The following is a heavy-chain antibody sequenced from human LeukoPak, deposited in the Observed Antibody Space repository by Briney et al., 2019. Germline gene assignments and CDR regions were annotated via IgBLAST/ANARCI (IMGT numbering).Heavy chain of an antibody. J-gene: IGHJ3*02. CDR2: ISGSGAYT. V-gene: IGHV3-23*01. D-gene: IGHD2-2*01. CDR1: GFTFNSYA. CDR3: AKDHCSSSSCYADAFDI. Sequence: GGSLRLSCAASGFTFNSYAMDWVRQAPGKGLEWVSVISGSGAYTDYADSVKGRFTISRDNSRDTLYLQMNCLRAEDTAVYYCAKDHCSSSSCYADAFDIWGQGTMVTVSS.